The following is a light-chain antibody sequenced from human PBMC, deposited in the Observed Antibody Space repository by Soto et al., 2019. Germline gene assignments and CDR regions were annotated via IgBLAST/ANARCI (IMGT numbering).Light chain of an antibody. V-gene: IGKV2-30*02. J-gene: IGKJ5*01. Sequence: DVVMRQSPLSLPVTLGQPASISCRSRQSLVHSDGNTYLNWFQQRPGQSQRRLIYKVSNRDSGVPARFSGSGSGTDFALKISRVEAEDVGVYYCMKGTHWPITVGQGTRLEIK. CDR2: KVS. CDR1: QSLVHSDGNTY. CDR3: MKGTHWPIT.